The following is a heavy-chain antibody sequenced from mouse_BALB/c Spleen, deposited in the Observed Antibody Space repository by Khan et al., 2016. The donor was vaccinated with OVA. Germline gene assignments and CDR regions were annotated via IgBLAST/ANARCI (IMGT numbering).Heavy chain of an antibody. CDR2: IDPTTGYT. CDR3: ARRGLYGIVAY. D-gene: IGHD2-12*01. Sequence: VQLQQSGAELAKPGASMKMSCKASGYTFTTYWMHWVKQRPGQGLEWIGYIDPTTGYTEYNQNFKDRATLTTDKSSSTAYMQLSSLTSEDSAGYYCARRGLYGIVAYWGQGTLVTVSA. V-gene: IGHV1-7*01. J-gene: IGHJ3*01. CDR1: GYTFTTYW.